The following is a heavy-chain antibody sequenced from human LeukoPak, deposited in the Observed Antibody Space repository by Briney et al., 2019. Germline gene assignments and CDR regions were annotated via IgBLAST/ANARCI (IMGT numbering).Heavy chain of an antibody. CDR3: ARGMEYSYGAPFDY. D-gene: IGHD5-18*01. Sequence: ASVKVSCKASGGTFSSYAISWVRRAPGQGLEWMGGIIPIFGTANYAQKFQGRVTITADESTSTAYMELSSLRSEDTAVYYCARGMEYSYGAPFDYWGQGTLVTVSS. CDR2: IIPIFGTA. CDR1: GGTFSSYA. J-gene: IGHJ4*02. V-gene: IGHV1-69*13.